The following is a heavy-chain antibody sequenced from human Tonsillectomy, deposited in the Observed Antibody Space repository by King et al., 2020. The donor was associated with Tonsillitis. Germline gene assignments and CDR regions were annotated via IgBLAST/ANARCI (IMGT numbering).Heavy chain of an antibody. CDR2: IRYDGSYK. CDR3: AKDRQSLYYYYAMDV. J-gene: IGHJ6*02. CDR1: GFTFSSYG. D-gene: IGHD6-19*01. V-gene: IGHV3-30*02. Sequence: VQLVESGGGVVQPGGSLRLSCAASGFTFSSYGMHWVRQAPGKGLEWVSFIRYDGSYKYYADSVKGRFTISRDNSKNTLYLQMNSLRPEDTAIYYCAKDRQSLYYYYAMDVGGQGTTVTVS.